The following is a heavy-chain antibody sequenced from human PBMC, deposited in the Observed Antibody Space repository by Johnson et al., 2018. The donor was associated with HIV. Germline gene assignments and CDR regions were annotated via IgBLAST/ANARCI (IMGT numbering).Heavy chain of an antibody. CDR3: ARDPRADAFDI. CDR2: ISFDGTKK. J-gene: IGHJ3*02. CDR1: GFTFSDYA. Sequence: QVQLVESGGGVVQPGRSLRLSCRASGFTFSDYAIHWVRQSPGKGLEWVAAISFDGTKKYYADSVKGRFTTSRDNFKNTLYLQMNSLRTDDTAVYYCARDPRADAFDIWGQGTMVTVSS. V-gene: IGHV3-30*01.